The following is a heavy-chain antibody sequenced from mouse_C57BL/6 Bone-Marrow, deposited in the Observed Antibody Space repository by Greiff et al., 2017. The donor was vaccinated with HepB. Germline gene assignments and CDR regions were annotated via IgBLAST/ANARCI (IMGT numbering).Heavy chain of an antibody. D-gene: IGHD1-2*01. CDR3: ARTGALRYFDV. Sequence: DVKLVESGGGLVKPGGSLKLSCAASGFTFSDYGMHWVRQAPEKGLEWVAYISSGSSTIYYADTVKGRFTISRDNAKNTLFLQMTSLRSEDTAMYYCARTGALRYFDVWGTGTTVTVSS. V-gene: IGHV5-17*01. J-gene: IGHJ1*03. CDR1: GFTFSDYG. CDR2: ISSGSSTI.